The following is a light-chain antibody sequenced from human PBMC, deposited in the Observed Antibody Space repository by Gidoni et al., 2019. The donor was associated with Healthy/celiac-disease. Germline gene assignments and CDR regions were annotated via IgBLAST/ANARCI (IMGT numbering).Light chain of an antibody. CDR2: AAS. CDR3: QQSYSTLLFT. Sequence: DIQMTQSPSSLSASVGDRVTITCRASQSISSYLNCYQQKPGKAPKLLIYAASSLQSGVPSRFSGSGSGTDFTLTISSLQPEDFATYYCQQSYSTLLFTFXPGTKVDIK. CDR1: QSISSY. J-gene: IGKJ3*01. V-gene: IGKV1-39*01.